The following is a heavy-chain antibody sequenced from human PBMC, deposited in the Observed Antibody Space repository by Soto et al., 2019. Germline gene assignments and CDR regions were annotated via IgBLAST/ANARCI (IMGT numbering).Heavy chain of an antibody. CDR2: IWSDGTKK. CDR1: GFAFSNYG. J-gene: IGHJ4*02. Sequence: QVHLVESGGGVVQPGRSLTLSCTASGFAFSNYGIHWVRQAPGRGLEWVAVIWSDGTKKFYAGSVRGRFTISRDNSKKTIYLQTNSLPAEDTAVYYCARDWWEEPAGKETVSQFDYWGQGTLVTVSS. D-gene: IGHD6-13*01. V-gene: IGHV3-33*01. CDR3: ARDWWEEPAGKETVSQFDY.